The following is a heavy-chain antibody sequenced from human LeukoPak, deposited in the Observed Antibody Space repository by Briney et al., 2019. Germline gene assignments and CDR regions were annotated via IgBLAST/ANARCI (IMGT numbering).Heavy chain of an antibody. CDR1: GGSISSSSYY. J-gene: IGHJ6*03. V-gene: IGHV4-39*07. D-gene: IGHD4-11*01. Sequence: PSETLSLTCTVSGGSISSSSYYWGWIRQPPGKGLEWIGSIYYSGSTYYNPSLKSRVTISVDTSKNQFSLKLSSVTAADTAVYYCARVDGIDYSNFYYYYYYMDVWDKGTTVTVSS. CDR3: ARVDGIDYSNFYYYYYYMDV. CDR2: IYYSGST.